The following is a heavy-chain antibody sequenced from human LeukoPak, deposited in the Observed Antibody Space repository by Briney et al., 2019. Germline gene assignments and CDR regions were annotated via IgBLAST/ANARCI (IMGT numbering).Heavy chain of an antibody. Sequence: SQTLSLTCTVSGGSVSSGSYYWTWIRQPAGKGLEWIGHIYTSGNTNYNPSLKSRVTISVDTSKNQFSLKLTSVTAADTAVYYCANGDFWSGYYPYWGQGTLVTVSS. J-gene: IGHJ4*02. D-gene: IGHD3-3*01. V-gene: IGHV4-61*09. CDR2: IYTSGNT. CDR1: GGSVSSGSYY. CDR3: ANGDFWSGYYPY.